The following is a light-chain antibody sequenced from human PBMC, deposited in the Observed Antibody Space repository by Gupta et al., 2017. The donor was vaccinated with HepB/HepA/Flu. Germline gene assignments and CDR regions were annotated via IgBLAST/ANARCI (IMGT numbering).Light chain of an antibody. V-gene: IGLV1-40*01. CDR1: SSNIGAGYD. J-gene: IGLJ1*01. Sequence: QSVLTQPPSVSGAPGQRVTISCTGSSSNIGAGYDVHWYQQLPGTAHKLLIYGNSKRPSGVPDRFSGSKSGTSASLAITGLQAEDEADYYCQSDDSSRSAVFGTGTKVTVL. CDR2: GNS. CDR3: QSDDSSRSAV.